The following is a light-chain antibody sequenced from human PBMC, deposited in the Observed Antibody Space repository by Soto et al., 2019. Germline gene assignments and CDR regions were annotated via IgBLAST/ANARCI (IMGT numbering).Light chain of an antibody. CDR3: QQYNNWPPTWT. J-gene: IGKJ1*01. V-gene: IGKV3-15*01. Sequence: EIVMSQSPATLSVSSGDSAPISCRASQSVSSYLAWYQQKPGQAPRLLIYAVSTRATDIPARFSGSGSGTEFTLTISSLQSEDFAVYYCQQYNNWPPTWTFGQGTKVDI. CDR2: AVS. CDR1: QSVSSY.